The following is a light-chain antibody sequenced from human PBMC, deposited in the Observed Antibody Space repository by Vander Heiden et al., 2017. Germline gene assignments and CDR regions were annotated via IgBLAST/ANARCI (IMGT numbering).Light chain of an antibody. J-gene: IGKJ2*01. CDR2: SAS. CDR3: QQYKDWPYT. V-gene: IGKV3-15*01. Sequence: EIVLTQSPATLSLSPGGRATLSCRASLSISRYLAWYQQKVGQAPRLLIYSASTRATGIPARFSGTASGTEFTLTVSSLQSEDSAVYYCQQYKDWPYTFGQGTKLEIE. CDR1: LSISRY.